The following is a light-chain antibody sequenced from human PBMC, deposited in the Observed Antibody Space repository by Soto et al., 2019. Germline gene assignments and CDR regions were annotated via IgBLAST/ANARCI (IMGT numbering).Light chain of an antibody. CDR3: GSWDSSLSAYV. CDR2: DDN. V-gene: IGLV1-51*01. Sequence: SVLTQPPSASAAPGQKVTISCSGSSSNIGGNSVSWYQQLPGTAPKLLIYDDNKRPSGIPDRFSGSKSGTSATLGITGFQTGDEADYYCGSWDSSLSAYVFGTGTKV. J-gene: IGLJ1*01. CDR1: SSNIGGNS.